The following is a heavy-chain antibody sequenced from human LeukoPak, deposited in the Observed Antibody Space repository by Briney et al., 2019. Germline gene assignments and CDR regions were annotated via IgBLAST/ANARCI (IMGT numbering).Heavy chain of an antibody. D-gene: IGHD3-22*01. Sequence: PSETLSHTCTVSGGSISSYYWSWIRQPPGKGLEWIGYIFYSGSTNYNPSLKSRVTISIDTSKNQFSLKLSSVTAADTALYYCASTIYDSSGYSFDYWGQGTLVTVSS. V-gene: IGHV4-59*01. CDR1: GGSISSYY. CDR3: ASTIYDSSGYSFDY. CDR2: IFYSGST. J-gene: IGHJ4*02.